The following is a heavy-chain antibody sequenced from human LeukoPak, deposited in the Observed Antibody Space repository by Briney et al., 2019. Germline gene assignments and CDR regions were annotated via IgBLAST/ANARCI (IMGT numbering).Heavy chain of an antibody. CDR1: GYTFTNFV. V-gene: IGHV1-69*13. J-gene: IGHJ6*03. CDR3: ARDIRGSSSSSGDYYYYYYMDV. Sequence: ASVKVSCKASGYTFTNFVISWVRQAPGQGLEWMGGIIPIFGTANYAQKFQGRVTITADESTSTAYMELSSLRSEDTAVYYCARDIRGSSSSSGDYYYYYYMDVWGKGTTVTVSS. CDR2: IIPIFGTA. D-gene: IGHD6-6*01.